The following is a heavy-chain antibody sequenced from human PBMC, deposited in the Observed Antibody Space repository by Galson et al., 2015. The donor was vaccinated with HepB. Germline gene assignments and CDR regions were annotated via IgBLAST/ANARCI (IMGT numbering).Heavy chain of an antibody. CDR1: EFTFSSYG. Sequence: SLRLSCAASEFTFSSYGMHWVRQAPGKGLEWVAVISYDGSNKYYADSVKGRFTISRDNSKNTLYLQMNNLRAEDTAVYYCAKRRGMDVWGQGTTVTVSS. CDR3: AKRRGMDV. CDR2: ISYDGSNK. V-gene: IGHV3-30*18. J-gene: IGHJ6*02.